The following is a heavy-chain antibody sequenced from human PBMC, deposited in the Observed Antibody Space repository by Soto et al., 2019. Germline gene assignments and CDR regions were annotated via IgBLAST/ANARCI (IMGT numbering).Heavy chain of an antibody. CDR1: GGTFSSYT. Sequence: QVQLVQSGAELKKPGSSVKVSCKASGGTFSSYTISWVRQAPGQGLEWMGRIIPILGIANYAQKFQGRVTITADRSTSTAYMELSSLRSEDTAVYYCAREYSSGWYYFDYWGQGTLVTVSS. CDR3: AREYSSGWYYFDY. J-gene: IGHJ4*02. V-gene: IGHV1-69*08. CDR2: IIPILGIA. D-gene: IGHD6-19*01.